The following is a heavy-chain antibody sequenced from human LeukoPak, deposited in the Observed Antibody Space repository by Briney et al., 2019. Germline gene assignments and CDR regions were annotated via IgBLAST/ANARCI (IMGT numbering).Heavy chain of an antibody. CDR3: ARAYSSSWYFNWFDP. J-gene: IGHJ5*02. Sequence: PSETLSLTCAVYGGSFSGYFWGWIRQPPGKGLEWIGTIYNSGSTYYNASLESRVTISVDTSKNQFSLKLSSVTAADTAVYYCARAYSSSWYFNWFDPWGQGTLVTVSS. CDR1: GGSFSGYF. V-gene: IGHV4-34*01. CDR2: IYNSGST. D-gene: IGHD6-13*01.